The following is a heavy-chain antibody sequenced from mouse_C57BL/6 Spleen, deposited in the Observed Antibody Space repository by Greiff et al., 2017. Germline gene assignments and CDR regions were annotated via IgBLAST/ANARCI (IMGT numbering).Heavy chain of an antibody. CDR1: GYAFTNYL. CDR3: ARDYYGSSYGFAY. D-gene: IGHD1-1*01. V-gene: IGHV1-54*01. J-gene: IGHJ3*01. Sequence: VQLQQSGAELVRPGTSVKVSCKASGYAFTNYLIEWVKQRPGQGLEWIGVINPGSGGTNYNEKFKGKATLTADKSSSTAYMQLSSLTSEDSAVXFCARDYYGSSYGFAYWGQGTLVTVSA. CDR2: INPGSGGT.